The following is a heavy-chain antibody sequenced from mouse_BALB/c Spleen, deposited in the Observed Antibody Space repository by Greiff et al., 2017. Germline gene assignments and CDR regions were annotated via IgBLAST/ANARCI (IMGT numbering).Heavy chain of an antibody. CDR3: ARGTMITTRGFAY. Sequence: VKLVESGAELMKPGASVKISCKATGYTFSSYWIEWVKQRPGHGLEWIGEILPGSGSTNYNEKFKGKATFTADTSSNTAYMQLSSLTSEDSAVYYCARGTMITTRGFAYWGQGTLVTVSA. CDR2: ILPGSGST. V-gene: IGHV1-9*01. J-gene: IGHJ3*01. CDR1: GYTFSSYW. D-gene: IGHD2-4*01.